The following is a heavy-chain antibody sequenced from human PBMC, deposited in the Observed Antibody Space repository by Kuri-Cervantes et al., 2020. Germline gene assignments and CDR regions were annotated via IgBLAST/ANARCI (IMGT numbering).Heavy chain of an antibody. D-gene: IGHD3-22*01. Sequence: ESLKISCTVSGGSISSYYRSWIRQPAGKGLEWIGRIYTSGSTNYNPSLKSRVTMSVDTSKNQFSLKLSSVTAADTAVYYCARESAWVTGYYYPYYYYGMDVWGQGTTVTVSS. J-gene: IGHJ6*02. V-gene: IGHV4-4*07. CDR3: ARESAWVTGYYYPYYYYGMDV. CDR1: GGSISSYY. CDR2: IYTSGST.